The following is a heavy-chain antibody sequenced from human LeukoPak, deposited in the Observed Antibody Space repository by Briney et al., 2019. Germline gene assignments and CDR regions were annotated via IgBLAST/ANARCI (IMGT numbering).Heavy chain of an antibody. Sequence: ASVKVSCKASGYTFTSYYMNWVRRAPGQGLEWMGMISPSGGSTSYAQKFQGRVTMTRDTSTSTVYMELSSLRSEDTAAYYCARGSINYNSGGYYDNPPLDYWGQGTLVTVSS. D-gene: IGHD3-22*01. CDR2: ISPSGGST. CDR3: ARGSINYNSGGYYDNPPLDY. J-gene: IGHJ4*02. CDR1: GYTFTSYY. V-gene: IGHV1-46*01.